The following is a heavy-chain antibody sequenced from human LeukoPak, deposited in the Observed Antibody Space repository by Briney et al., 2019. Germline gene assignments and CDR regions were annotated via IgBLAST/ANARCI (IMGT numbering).Heavy chain of an antibody. D-gene: IGHD6-19*01. CDR2: IIPIFGTA. CDR3: ARTDSSGWYRPSDFDY. Sequence: SVKVSCKASGGTFSSYAISWVRQAPGQGLEWMGGIIPIFGTANYAQKFQGRVTITADESTSTAYMELSSLRSEDTAVYYCARTDSSGWYRPSDFDYWGQGTLVTVSS. V-gene: IGHV1-69*13. CDR1: GGTFSSYA. J-gene: IGHJ4*02.